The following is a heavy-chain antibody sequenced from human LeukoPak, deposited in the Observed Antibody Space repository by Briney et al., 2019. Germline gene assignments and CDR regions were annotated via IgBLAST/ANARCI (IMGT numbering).Heavy chain of an antibody. D-gene: IGHD3-22*01. CDR1: GFTFSSYW. V-gene: IGHV3-7*01. J-gene: IGHJ4*02. CDR3: ARDLMYYYDSSGYLH. CDR2: IKQDGSEK. Sequence: GGSLRLSCAASGFTFSSYWMSWVRQAPGKGLEWVANIKQDGSEKYYVDSVKGRFTISRDNAKNSLYLQMNSLRAEDTAVYYCARDLMYYYDSSGYLHWGQGTLVTVSS.